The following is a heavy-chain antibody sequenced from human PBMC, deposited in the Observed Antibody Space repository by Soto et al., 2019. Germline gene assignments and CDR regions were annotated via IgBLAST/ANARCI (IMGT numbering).Heavy chain of an antibody. CDR3: ARQTTVAGHAFDI. CDR1: GDSVSSNGAT. J-gene: IGHJ3*02. Sequence: SQTLSLTCGISGDSVSSNGATWGWIRQSPSRGLEWLGRTYYRSSWYSDYAVSVKSRITINADTSKNQFSLQLNSVTPEDTAVYYCARQTTVAGHAFDIWGQGTMVTVSS. CDR2: TYYRSSWYS. D-gene: IGHD6-19*01. V-gene: IGHV6-1*01.